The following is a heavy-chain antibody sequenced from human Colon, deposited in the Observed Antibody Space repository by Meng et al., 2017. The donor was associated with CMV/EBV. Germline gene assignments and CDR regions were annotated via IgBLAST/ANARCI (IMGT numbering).Heavy chain of an antibody. CDR3: ARGYDYTNYVPIDY. CDR2: ISAFNGKT. J-gene: IGHJ4*02. Sequence: ASVTVSCKASGYTFNHYGINWVRQAPGQGLEWMGWISAFNGKTYYAQNFQDRLTVTTDTNTTTAYMELRSLTSDDVDLYYCARGYDYTNYVPIDYWGQGTLVTVSS. D-gene: IGHD4-11*01. V-gene: IGHV1-18*03. CDR1: GYTFNHYG.